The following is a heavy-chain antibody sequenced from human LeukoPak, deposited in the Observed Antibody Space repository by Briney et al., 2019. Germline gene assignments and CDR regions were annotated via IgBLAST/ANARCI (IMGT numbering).Heavy chain of an antibody. CDR2: INPDGGTE. Sequence: GGSLRLSCAASGFTFSNNWMSWVRQAAGKGLEWVANINPDGGTEYYVGSGKGRFTISRDNAKSSLYLEMNSLRDEDTAVYYCARGDSSTGWWFYPWGQGTRVTVSS. D-gene: IGHD6-13*01. V-gene: IGHV3-7*01. CDR3: ARGDSSTGWWFYP. CDR1: GFTFSNNW. J-gene: IGHJ5*02.